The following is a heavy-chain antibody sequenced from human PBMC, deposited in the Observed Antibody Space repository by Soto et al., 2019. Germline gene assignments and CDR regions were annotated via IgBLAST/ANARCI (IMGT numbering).Heavy chain of an antibody. CDR1: GGSFSGYY. Sequence: PSETLSLTCAVYGGSFSGYYWSWIRQPPGKGLEWIGEINHSGSTNYNPSLKSRVTISVDTSKNQFSLKLSSVTAADTAVYYCARDEVDRKNGSNGPEGVHWGKETLATVPS. V-gene: IGHV4-34*01. J-gene: IGHJ4*02. D-gene: IGHD5-12*01. CDR3: ARDEVDRKNGSNGPEGVH. CDR2: INHSGST.